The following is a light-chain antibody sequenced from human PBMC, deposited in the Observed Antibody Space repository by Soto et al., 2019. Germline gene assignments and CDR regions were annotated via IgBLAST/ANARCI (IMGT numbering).Light chain of an antibody. Sequence: QSALAQPPSASGSPGQSVTISCTGSGSDIGAYNFVSWYQQHPGKAPKLMIFGVTERPSGVPDRFSGSKSGNTASLTVSGLQADDEAVYYCCSYAGYSTYVFGTGTKLTVL. V-gene: IGLV2-8*01. CDR3: CSYAGYSTYV. J-gene: IGLJ1*01. CDR1: GSDIGAYNF. CDR2: GVT.